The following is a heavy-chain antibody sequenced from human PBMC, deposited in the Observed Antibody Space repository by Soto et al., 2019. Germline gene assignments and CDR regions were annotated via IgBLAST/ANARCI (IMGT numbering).Heavy chain of an antibody. J-gene: IGHJ3*02. V-gene: IGHV3-30*18. CDR3: AKDYYDSSGYYHYAFDI. CDR1: GFTFISYG. CDR2: ISYDGSNK. D-gene: IGHD3-22*01. Sequence: WGSLRLSCAASGFTFISYGMHFCRHAPFKWLEWVAVISYDGSNKYYADSVKGRFTISRDNSKNTLYLQMNSLRAEDTAVYYCAKDYYDSSGYYHYAFDIWGQGTMVTVSS.